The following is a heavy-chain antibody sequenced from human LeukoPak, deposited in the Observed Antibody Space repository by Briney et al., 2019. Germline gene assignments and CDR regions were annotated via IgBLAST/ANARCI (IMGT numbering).Heavy chain of an antibody. CDR3: AREGSRITGTTRLWFDP. CDR2: MNPNSGNT. J-gene: IGHJ5*02. Sequence: ASVKVSCKASGYTFTSYDINWVRQATGQGLEWMGWMNPNSGNTGYAQKFQGRVTMTRNTSISTAYMELSSLRSEDTAVYYCAREGSRITGTTRLWFDPWGQGTLVTVSS. V-gene: IGHV1-8*01. CDR1: GYTFTSYD. D-gene: IGHD1-20*01.